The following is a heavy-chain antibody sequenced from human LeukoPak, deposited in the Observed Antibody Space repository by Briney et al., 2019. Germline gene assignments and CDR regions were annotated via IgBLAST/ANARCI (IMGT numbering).Heavy chain of an antibody. J-gene: IGHJ4*02. Sequence: SETLSLTCTVSGGSISSYYWSWIRQPPGKGLEWIGCIYYSGSTNYNPSLKSRVTISVDTSKNQFSLKLSSVTAADTAVYYCARVKGGYSSSWYLDYWGQGTLVTVSS. V-gene: IGHV4-59*01. D-gene: IGHD6-13*01. CDR1: GGSISSYY. CDR3: ARVKGGYSSSWYLDY. CDR2: IYYSGST.